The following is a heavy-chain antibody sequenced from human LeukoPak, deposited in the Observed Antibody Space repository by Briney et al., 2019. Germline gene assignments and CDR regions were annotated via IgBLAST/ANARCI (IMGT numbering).Heavy chain of an antibody. J-gene: IGHJ5*02. V-gene: IGHV4-34*01. Sequence: SETLSLTCAVYGGSFSGYYWSWIRQPPGKGLEWIGEINHSGKTNYNPSLKSRVTISVDTSKNQFSLKLSSVTAADTAVYYCARGYQLLCGGWFDPWGQGTLVTVSS. D-gene: IGHD2-2*01. CDR2: INHSGKT. CDR3: ARGYQLLCGGWFDP. CDR1: GGSFSGYY.